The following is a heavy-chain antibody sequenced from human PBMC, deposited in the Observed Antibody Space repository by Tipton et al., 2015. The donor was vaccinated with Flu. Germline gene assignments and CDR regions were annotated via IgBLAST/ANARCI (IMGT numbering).Heavy chain of an antibody. J-gene: IGHJ4*02. CDR3: ARHSKYPSGWCLFDF. CDR1: GDSIRGATYY. D-gene: IGHD2-2*01. V-gene: IGHV4-39*01. Sequence: LRLSCNVSGDSIRGATYYWGWIRQPPGKGLEWIGSIYYTGSTDYNPSLKSRVTISVDTSKSQFSLRMPSVTAADTAVYYCARHSKYPSGWCLFDFWGLGTLVTVSS. CDR2: IYYTGST.